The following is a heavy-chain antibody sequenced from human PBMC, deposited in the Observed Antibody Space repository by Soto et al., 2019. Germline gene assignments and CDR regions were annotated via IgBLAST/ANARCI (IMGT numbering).Heavy chain of an antibody. V-gene: IGHV3-7*01. J-gene: IGHJ4*02. CDR3: ARVKLSTAMVIPKYYFDY. D-gene: IGHD5-18*01. Sequence: PGGSLRLSCAASGFTFSSYWMSWVRQAPGKGLEWVANIKQDGSEKYYVDSVKGRFTISRDNAKNSLYLQMNSLRAEDTAVYYCARVKLSTAMVIPKYYFDYWGQGTLVTVSS. CDR2: IKQDGSEK. CDR1: GFTFSSYW.